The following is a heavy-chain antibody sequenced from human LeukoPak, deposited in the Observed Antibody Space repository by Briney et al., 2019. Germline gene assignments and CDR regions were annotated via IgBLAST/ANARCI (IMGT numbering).Heavy chain of an antibody. D-gene: IGHD3-3*01. J-gene: IGHJ4*02. CDR3: AKDRRAFGVVNYFDY. CDR1: GFTFSSYW. Sequence: PGGSLRLSCAASGFTFSSYWMSWVRQAPGKGLEWVANIKQDGSEKYYVDSVKGRFTISRDNAKNSLYLQMNSLRAEDTAVYYCAKDRRAFGVVNYFDYWGQGTLVTVSS. CDR2: IKQDGSEK. V-gene: IGHV3-7*01.